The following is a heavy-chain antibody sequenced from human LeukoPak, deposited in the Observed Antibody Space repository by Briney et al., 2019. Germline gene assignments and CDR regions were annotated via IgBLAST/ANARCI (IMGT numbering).Heavy chain of an antibody. J-gene: IGHJ4*02. CDR1: GFTFRNYW. CDR3: ARHPNSNWDY. CDR2: INKGGNEK. Sequence: GGSLRLSCAASGFTFRNYWMSWVRQVPGKGLEWVVNINKGGNEKSYVDSVKGRFTASRDNAQNSLYLQMNSLRVEDTAVYYCARHPNSNWDYWGQGTLVTVSS. D-gene: IGHD6-13*01. V-gene: IGHV3-7*03.